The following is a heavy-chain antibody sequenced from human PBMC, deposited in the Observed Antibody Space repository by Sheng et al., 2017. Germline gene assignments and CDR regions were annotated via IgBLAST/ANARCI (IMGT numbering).Heavy chain of an antibody. D-gene: IGHD5-18*01. CDR3: ASGDTAMVISY. J-gene: IGHJ4*02. CDR1: GFTFSSYA. V-gene: IGHV3-30*04. Sequence: QVQLVESGGGVVQPGRSLRLSCAASGFTFSSYAMHWVRQAPGKGLEWVAVISYDGSNKYYADSVKGRFTISRDNSKNTLYLQMNSLRAEDTAVYYCASGDTAMVISYWGQGTLVTVSS. CDR2: ISYDGSNK.